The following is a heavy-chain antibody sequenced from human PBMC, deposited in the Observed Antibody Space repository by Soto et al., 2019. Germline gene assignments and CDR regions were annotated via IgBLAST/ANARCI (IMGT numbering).Heavy chain of an antibody. CDR1: GGTFSSYA. CDR3: ARFEGIGGWFDP. V-gene: IGHV1-69*01. Sequence: QVQLVQSWAEVKKPGSSVKVSCKASGGTFSSYAISWVRQAPGQGLEWMGGIIPIFGTANYAQKCQGRVTITADESTSTAYMELRSLRSEDTAVYYCARFEGIGGWFDPWGHGTLVTVSS. J-gene: IGHJ5*02. D-gene: IGHD3-9*01. CDR2: IIPIFGTA.